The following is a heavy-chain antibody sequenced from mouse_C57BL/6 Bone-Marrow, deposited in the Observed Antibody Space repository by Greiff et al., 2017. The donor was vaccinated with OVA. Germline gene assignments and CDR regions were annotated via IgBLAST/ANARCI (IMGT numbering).Heavy chain of an antibody. Sequence: QVQLQQSGPGLVAPSQSLSITCTVSGFSLTSYAISWVRQPPGKGLEWLGVIWTGGGTNYNSALKSRLSISKDNSKSQVFLKMNSLQTDDTARYYCARVPDSSGYLSWFAYWGQGTLVTVSA. CDR2: IWTGGGT. CDR1: GFSLTSYA. CDR3: ARVPDSSGYLSWFAY. V-gene: IGHV2-9-1*01. D-gene: IGHD3-2*02. J-gene: IGHJ3*01.